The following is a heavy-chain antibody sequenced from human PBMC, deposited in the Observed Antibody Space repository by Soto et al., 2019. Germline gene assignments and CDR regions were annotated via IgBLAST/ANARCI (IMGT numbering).Heavy chain of an antibody. Sequence: QVQLVESGGGVVQPGRSLRLSCAASGFIFSTYGMHWVRQAPGNGLEWLSVISYDGNNKYYADSVKGRFTISRDNSKNSLWLQMASLRTEDTAVYYCAKDLLLTTITTVGDWGQGTLVTVSS. CDR1: GFIFSTYG. V-gene: IGHV3-30*18. CDR3: AKDLLLTTITTVGD. CDR2: ISYDGNNK. J-gene: IGHJ4*02. D-gene: IGHD4-17*01.